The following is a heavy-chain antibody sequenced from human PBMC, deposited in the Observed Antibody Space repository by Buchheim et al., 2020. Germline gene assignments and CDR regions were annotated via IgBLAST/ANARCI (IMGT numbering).Heavy chain of an antibody. CDR2: ISYDGSNK. Sequence: QVQLVESGGGVVQPGRSLRLSCAASGFTFSSYAMHWVRQAPGKGLEWVAVISYDGSNKYYADSVKGRFTISRDNSKNTLYLQMNSLRAEDTAVYYCARTGYFDYWGQGTL. CDR1: GFTFSSYA. J-gene: IGHJ4*02. CDR3: ARTGYFDY. V-gene: IGHV3-30-3*01.